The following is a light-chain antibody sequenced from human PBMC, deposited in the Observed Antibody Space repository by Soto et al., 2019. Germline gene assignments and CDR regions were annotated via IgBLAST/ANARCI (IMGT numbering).Light chain of an antibody. CDR2: KAS. CDR3: QQRTDWPHT. V-gene: IGKV3-11*01. CDR1: QSVSSY. Sequence: EIVLTQSPATLSLSLGASATLSCRTSQSVSSYLAWYQQKPGQAPRLLIYKASSRATGIPARFSGSGSGTDFTLTISSLEPEDFAVYYCQQRTDWPHTFGGGTKVDIK. J-gene: IGKJ4*02.